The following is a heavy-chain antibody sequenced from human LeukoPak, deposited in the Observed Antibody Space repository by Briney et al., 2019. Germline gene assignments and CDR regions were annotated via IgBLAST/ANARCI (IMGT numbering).Heavy chain of an antibody. Sequence: ASVKVSCKASGYTFTGYYMHWVRQAPGQGLEWMGWINPNSGGTNYAQKFQGRVTMTRDTSTSTAYMELSRLRSDDTAVYYCARDQDSYYYDSSGSAPSDYWGQGTLVTVSS. J-gene: IGHJ4*02. CDR3: ARDQDSYYYDSSGSAPSDY. CDR2: INPNSGGT. D-gene: IGHD3-22*01. V-gene: IGHV1-2*02. CDR1: GYTFTGYY.